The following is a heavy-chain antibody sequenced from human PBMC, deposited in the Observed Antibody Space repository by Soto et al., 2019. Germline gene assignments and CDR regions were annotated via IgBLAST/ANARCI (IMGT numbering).Heavy chain of an antibody. Sequence: QVQLQESGPGLVKPSETLSLTCTVSGGSFSTYYWSWIRQPPGKGLEWIGCIYDSRTTNYNPSPKSRVTISVDTSKNQFSLNLSSVTAADTAVYYCARPAVIAADHAFDIWGQGTMVTVSS. V-gene: IGHV4-59*08. D-gene: IGHD6-13*01. CDR3: ARPAVIAADHAFDI. CDR2: IYDSRTT. J-gene: IGHJ3*02. CDR1: GGSFSTYY.